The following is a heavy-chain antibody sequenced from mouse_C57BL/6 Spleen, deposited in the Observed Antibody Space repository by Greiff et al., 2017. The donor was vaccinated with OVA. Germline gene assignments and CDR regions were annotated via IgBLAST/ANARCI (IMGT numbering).Heavy chain of an antibody. J-gene: IGHJ1*03. D-gene: IGHD2-4*01. CDR2: ISNGGGST. V-gene: IGHV5-12*01. Sequence: VQLKESGGGLVQPGGSLKLSCAASGFTFSDYYMYWVRQTPEKRLEWVAYISNGGGSTYYPDTVKGRFTISRDNAKNTLYLQMSRLKSEDTAMYYCARPGDYDEFDVWGTGTTVTVSS. CDR1: GFTFSDYY. CDR3: ARPGDYDEFDV.